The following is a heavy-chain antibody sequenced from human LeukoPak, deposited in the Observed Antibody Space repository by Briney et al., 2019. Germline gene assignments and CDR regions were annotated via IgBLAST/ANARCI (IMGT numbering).Heavy chain of an antibody. Sequence: SETLSLTCTVSGGSISSYYWSWIRQPPGKGLEWTGYIYYSGSTNYNPSLKSRVTISVDTSKNQFSLKLSSVTAADTAVYYCARVYYDSSGYFTGEYYFDYWGQGTLVTVSS. CDR2: IYYSGST. V-gene: IGHV4-59*01. CDR3: ARVYYDSSGYFTGEYYFDY. CDR1: GGSISSYY. J-gene: IGHJ4*02. D-gene: IGHD3-22*01.